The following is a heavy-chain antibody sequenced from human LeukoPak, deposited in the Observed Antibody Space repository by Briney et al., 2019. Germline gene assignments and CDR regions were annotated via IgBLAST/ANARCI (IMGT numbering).Heavy chain of an antibody. Sequence: GGSLRLSCAASGFTFSSYWMSWVRQAPGKGLEWVANIKQDGSEKYYMDSVKGRFTISRDNAKNSLYLQMNSLRAEDTAVYYCASMRYSYGYDYWGQGTLVTVSS. D-gene: IGHD5-18*01. CDR3: ASMRYSYGYDY. CDR2: IKQDGSEK. CDR1: GFTFSSYW. J-gene: IGHJ4*02. V-gene: IGHV3-7*01.